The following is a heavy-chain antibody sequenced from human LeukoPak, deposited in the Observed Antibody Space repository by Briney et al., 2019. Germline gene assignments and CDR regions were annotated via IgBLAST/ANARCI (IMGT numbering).Heavy chain of an antibody. J-gene: IGHJ4*02. D-gene: IGHD3-22*01. CDR3: ARRGYYYDSSGYYLGGFDY. V-gene: IGHV3-7*01. CDR1: GFTFGNFW. CDR2: MRGDGRLI. Sequence: GGSLRLSCTASGFTFGNFWMSWVRQAPGRGLQWVASMRGDGRLIHYVDSVEGRFTISRDNARNSLYLEMNSLRAEDTAVYYCARRGYYYDSSGYYLGGFDYWGQGTLVTVSS.